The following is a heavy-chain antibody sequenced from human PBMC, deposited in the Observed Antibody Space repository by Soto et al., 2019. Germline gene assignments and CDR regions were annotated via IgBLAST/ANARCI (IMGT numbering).Heavy chain of an antibody. CDR1: GFTFSTYS. J-gene: IGHJ4*02. Sequence: GGSLRLSCVGSGFTFSTYSINWVRQAPGKGLEWVSSISSRSDIYYADSVKGRFTISRDNAKNSLYLQMHSLRVDDTAVYYCARRPPPHYYDQSGSKVDYWGQGNMVTLSS. V-gene: IGHV3-21*04. D-gene: IGHD3-22*01. CDR3: ARRPPPHYYDQSGSKVDY. CDR2: ISSRSDI.